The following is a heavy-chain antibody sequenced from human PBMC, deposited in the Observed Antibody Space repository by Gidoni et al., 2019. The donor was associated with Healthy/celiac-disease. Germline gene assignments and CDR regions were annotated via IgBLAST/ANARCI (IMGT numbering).Heavy chain of an antibody. CDR2: IIPIFGTA. V-gene: IGHV1-69*06. Sequence: QVQLVQSGAEVQKPGSSVKVSCKASAGTFSSSSIAWVRQAPGQGLEWMGGIIPIFGTANYAQKFQGRVTITADKSTSTAYMELSSLRSEDTAVYYCARNSGYCSSTSCSTYDAFDIWGQGTMVTVSS. CDR1: AGTFSSSS. J-gene: IGHJ3*02. CDR3: ARNSGYCSSTSCSTYDAFDI. D-gene: IGHD2-2*01.